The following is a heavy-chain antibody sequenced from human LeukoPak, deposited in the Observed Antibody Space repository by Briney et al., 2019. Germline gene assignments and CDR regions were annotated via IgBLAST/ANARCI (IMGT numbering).Heavy chain of an antibody. CDR1: GGSISQYY. V-gene: IGHV4-59*12. D-gene: IGHD2-15*01. CDR3: ARLDCSGDGCYNH. CDR2: VSYDGTT. Sequence: SETLSLTCTVSGGSISQYYWSWIRQPPGEGLEWIGYVSYDGTTNYTPSLRSRVIMAVDTAKNQISLSLRSVTAADTAVYYCARLDCSGDGCYNHWGQGTLVSVS. J-gene: IGHJ4*02.